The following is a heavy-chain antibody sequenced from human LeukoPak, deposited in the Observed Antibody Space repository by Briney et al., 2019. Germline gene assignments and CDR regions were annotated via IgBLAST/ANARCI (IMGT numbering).Heavy chain of an antibody. J-gene: IGHJ4*02. CDR3: ARGAWATRLGS. CDR2: IYESGTT. CDR1: GESLNSYY. D-gene: IGHD2-15*01. Sequence: PSETLSLTYAVYGESLNSYYWSWVRQPPGEGLEWIGEIYESGTTEYNPSLKSRVTISMVPSKQQFSLSLSSVTAADTAVYYCARGAWATRLGSWGLGTPVIVSS. V-gene: IGHV4-34*01.